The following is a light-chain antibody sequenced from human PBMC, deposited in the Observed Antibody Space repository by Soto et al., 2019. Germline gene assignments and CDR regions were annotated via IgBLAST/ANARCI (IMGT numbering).Light chain of an antibody. V-gene: IGLV8-61*01. CDR2: NTN. J-gene: IGLJ3*02. CDR3: VLYMGSGIWV. CDR1: SGSVSTSYN. Sequence: QTVVTQEPSFSVSPGRTVTLTCGLSSGSVSTSYNPSWYQQTPGQAPRTLIYNTNPRSSGVPDRFSGSILGNKAALTSTGAQADDESDYYCVLYMGSGIWVFGGGTKLTVL.